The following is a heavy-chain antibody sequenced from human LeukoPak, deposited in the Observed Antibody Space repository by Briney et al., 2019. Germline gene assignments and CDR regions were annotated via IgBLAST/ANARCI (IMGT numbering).Heavy chain of an antibody. CDR1: GGTFSSYA. J-gene: IGHJ4*02. Sequence: SVKVSCKASGGTFSSYAISWVRQAPGQGLEWMGGIIPIFGTANYAQKLQGRVTITADESTSTAYMKLSSLRSEDTAVYYCATLKATDYYDSSGYYHGYWGQGTLVTVSS. CDR2: IIPIFGTA. D-gene: IGHD3-22*01. CDR3: ATLKATDYYDSSGYYHGY. V-gene: IGHV1-69*13.